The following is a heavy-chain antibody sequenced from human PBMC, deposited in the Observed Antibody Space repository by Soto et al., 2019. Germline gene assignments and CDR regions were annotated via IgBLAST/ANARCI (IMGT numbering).Heavy chain of an antibody. CDR2: ISSSSSTI. V-gene: IGHV3-48*02. Sequence: GGSLRLSXAASGFTFSSYSMNWVRQAPGKGLEWVSYISSSSSTIYYADSVKGRFTISRDNAKNSLYLQMNSLRDEDMAVYYCARGRIRYFDWFDYWGQGTLVTVSS. D-gene: IGHD3-9*01. CDR1: GFTFSSYS. CDR3: ARGRIRYFDWFDY. J-gene: IGHJ4*02.